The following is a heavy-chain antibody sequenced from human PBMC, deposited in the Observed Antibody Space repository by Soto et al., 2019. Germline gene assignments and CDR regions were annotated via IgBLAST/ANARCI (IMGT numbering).Heavy chain of an antibody. D-gene: IGHD1-20*01. CDR1: GFDFKTYG. V-gene: IGHV3-33*01. CDR2: IGFDGTNV. J-gene: IGHJ4*02. Sequence: QGQLVESGGGVVQPGRSLRLSCVASGFDFKTYGMHWVRQAPGKGLECVAFIGFDGTNVHYSDSVRRRFSISRENSENTVSLQMNSLRVEDTALYYCVRTACVINNCSYRGVRWGQGNLVTV. CDR3: VRTACVINNCSYRGVR.